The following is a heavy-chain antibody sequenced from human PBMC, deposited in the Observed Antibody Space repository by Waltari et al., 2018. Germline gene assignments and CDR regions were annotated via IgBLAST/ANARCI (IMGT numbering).Heavy chain of an antibody. Sequence: QMQLQESGPGLVKPSETLSLTCNVSGASIGRYYWTWSRQPAGKTLEWIGRIYTSGANNDNPSLDSRVTISVDESKNQFSLRLTSVTAADTAVYYCAKDEMLLRNFDVWGQGILVTVSS. CDR3: AKDEMLLRNFDV. CDR1: GASIGRYY. V-gene: IGHV4-4*07. D-gene: IGHD3-9*01. J-gene: IGHJ4*02. CDR2: IYTSGAN.